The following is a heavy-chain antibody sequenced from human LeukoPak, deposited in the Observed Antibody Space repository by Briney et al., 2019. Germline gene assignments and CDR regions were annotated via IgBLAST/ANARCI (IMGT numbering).Heavy chain of an antibody. CDR1: GFTFSSYS. V-gene: IGHV3-48*04. J-gene: IGHJ3*02. Sequence: PGGSLRLSCAASGFTFSSYSMNWVRQAPGRGLEWVSYISSSSSTIYYADSVKGRFTISRDNAKNSLYLQMNSLRAEDTAVYYCAREYTWGIAAAGYDAFDIWGQGTMVTVSS. CDR3: AREYTWGIAAAGYDAFDI. CDR2: ISSSSSTI. D-gene: IGHD6-13*01.